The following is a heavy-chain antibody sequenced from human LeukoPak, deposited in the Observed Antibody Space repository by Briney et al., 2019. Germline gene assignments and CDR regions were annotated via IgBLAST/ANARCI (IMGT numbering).Heavy chain of an antibody. V-gene: IGHV4-34*01. CDR1: GGSFSGYY. D-gene: IGHD2-2*01. Sequence: SETLSLTCAVYGGSFSGYYWSWIRQPPGKGLEWIGEINHSGSTNYNPSLKSRVTISVDTSKNQFSLKLSPVTAADTAVYYCARGPSWHSTTDYWGQGTLVTVSS. CDR3: ARGPSWHSTTDY. CDR2: INHSGST. J-gene: IGHJ4*02.